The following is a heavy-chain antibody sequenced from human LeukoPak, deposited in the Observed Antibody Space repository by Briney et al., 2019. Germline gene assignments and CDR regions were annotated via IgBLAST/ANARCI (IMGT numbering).Heavy chain of an antibody. CDR2: ISGSGGST. Sequence: GESLKISCAASGFTFSSYAMSWVRQAPGKGLEWVSAISGSGGSTYYADSVKGRFTISRDNSKNTLYLQMNSLRAEDTAVYYCAKIESDPVQDDAFDIWGQGTMVTVSS. V-gene: IGHV3-23*01. D-gene: IGHD1-1*01. CDR3: AKIESDPVQDDAFDI. J-gene: IGHJ3*02. CDR1: GFTFSSYA.